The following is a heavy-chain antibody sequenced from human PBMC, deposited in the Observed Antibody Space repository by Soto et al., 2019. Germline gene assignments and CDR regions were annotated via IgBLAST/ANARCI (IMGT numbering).Heavy chain of an antibody. CDR1: GLTVSGTQ. CDR2: IYSAGST. V-gene: IGHV3-53*01. CDR3: ARAREPEYSSSIFFDY. J-gene: IGHJ4*01. D-gene: IGHD6-6*01. Sequence: GGSLRLSCAVSGLTVSGTQMGWVRQAPGKGLQWVSVIYSAGSTYDANAVKGRFTIARDISENKIFLELNGLTATDTAVYYCARAREPEYSSSIFFDYWGRGTVVTVSS.